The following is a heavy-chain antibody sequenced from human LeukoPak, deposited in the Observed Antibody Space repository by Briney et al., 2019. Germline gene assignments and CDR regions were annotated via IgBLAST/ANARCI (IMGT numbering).Heavy chain of an antibody. J-gene: IGHJ4*02. Sequence: GGSLRLSCAASGFTFSSCSMTWVRQASGKGLEWVSAIRGSGGSTYYTDSVKGRFTISRDSSKNTLYLQMNSLRAEDTAVYYCAKTTGTTPASDYWGQGTLVTVSS. V-gene: IGHV3-23*01. CDR2: IRGSGGST. CDR1: GFTFSSCS. D-gene: IGHD1-1*01. CDR3: AKTTGTTPASDY.